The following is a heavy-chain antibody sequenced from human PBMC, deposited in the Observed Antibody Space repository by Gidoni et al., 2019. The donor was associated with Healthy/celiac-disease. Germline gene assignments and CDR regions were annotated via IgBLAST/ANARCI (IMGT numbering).Heavy chain of an antibody. D-gene: IGHD3-22*01. CDR3: AREFSTYYYDSSGYEYGMDV. CDR2: IYTSGST. Sequence: QVQLQESGPGLVKPSHTLSLTCTVSGASISSGSYSWSWIRPPAGKGLEWIGRIYTSGSTNYNNSLKSRVTISVDTAKNQFSLKLSSVTAADTAVYYCAREFSTYYYDSSGYEYGMDVWGQGTTVTVSS. V-gene: IGHV4-61*02. J-gene: IGHJ6*02. CDR1: GASISSGSYS.